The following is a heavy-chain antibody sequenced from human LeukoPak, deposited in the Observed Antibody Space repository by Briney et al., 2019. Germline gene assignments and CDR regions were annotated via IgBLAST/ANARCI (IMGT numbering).Heavy chain of an antibody. D-gene: IGHD1-26*01. CDR3: AKDQSGSYDY. V-gene: IGHV1-2*02. CDR1: GYTFTGFY. J-gene: IGHJ4*02. Sequence: ASVKVSCKASGYTFTGFYIHWVRQAPGQGLEWMGWISPNSGGTNYAQKFQGRVTMTRDTSISTTYLELSRLKSDDTAIFYCAKDQSGSYDYWGQGTLVTVSS. CDR2: ISPNSGGT.